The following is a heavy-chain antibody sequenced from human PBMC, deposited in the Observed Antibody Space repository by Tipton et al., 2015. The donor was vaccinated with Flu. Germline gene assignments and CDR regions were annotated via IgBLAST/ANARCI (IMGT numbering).Heavy chain of an antibody. J-gene: IGHJ4*02. Sequence: SLRLSCEASGFIFSSYSMNWVRQVPGKGLEWVAYISSSGSTTYYADSVQGRFTISRDNANKSLFLQMNSLTDEDTAVYYCARPDLGYCSGGSCYFHFWGQGTLVTVSS. V-gene: IGHV3-48*02. D-gene: IGHD2-15*01. CDR3: ARPDLGYCSGGSCYFHF. CDR1: GFIFSSYS. CDR2: ISSSGSTT.